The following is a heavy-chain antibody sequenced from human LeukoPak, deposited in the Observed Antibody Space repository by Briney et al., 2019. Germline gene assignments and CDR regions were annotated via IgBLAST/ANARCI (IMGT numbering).Heavy chain of an antibody. V-gene: IGHV3-74*01. J-gene: IGHJ3*01. Sequence: GGSLRLSCAASGFTFSNYWMHWVRQVPGKGLVWVSRINTDGSGTSYADSVKSRFTISRDNAKNTLYLQMNSLRAEDTAVYYCAKLTVAFISPDAFDVGGQGKMVTASS. CDR3: AKLTVAFISPDAFDV. CDR1: GFTFSNYW. D-gene: IGHD3-22*01. CDR2: INTDGSGT.